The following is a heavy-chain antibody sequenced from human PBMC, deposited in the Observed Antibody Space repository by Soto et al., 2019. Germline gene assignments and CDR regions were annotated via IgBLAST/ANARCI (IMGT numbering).Heavy chain of an antibody. D-gene: IGHD3-3*01. J-gene: IGHJ4*02. V-gene: IGHV1-3*01. Sequence: QVQIVQSGAEVKRPGASVRVSCRATGYSFKNYAVHWVRQAPGQRLEWMGFTNEGSGNTRFSQKFQGRISITRDTTASTVYLDLSSLTSEDTAIYYCARDDRSVSGVVTLDHWGPGTLVTVSS. CDR3: ARDDRSVSGVVTLDH. CDR2: TNEGSGNT. CDR1: GYSFKNYA.